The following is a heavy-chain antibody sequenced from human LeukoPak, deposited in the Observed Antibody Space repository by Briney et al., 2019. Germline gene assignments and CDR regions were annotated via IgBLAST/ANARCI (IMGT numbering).Heavy chain of an antibody. CDR2: IKSKTDGGTI. D-gene: IGHD3-10*01. J-gene: IGHJ4*02. CDR3: TTEGLGITMVRGIHYFDS. CDR1: GFTFSNAW. Sequence: PGGSLRLSCAASGFTFSNAWMSWVRQAPGKGLEWVGRIKSKTDGGTIDYAAPVKGRFTISRDDSKNTLYLQMNSLKTEDTAVYYCTTEGLGITMVRGIHYFDSWGQGTLVTVSS. V-gene: IGHV3-15*01.